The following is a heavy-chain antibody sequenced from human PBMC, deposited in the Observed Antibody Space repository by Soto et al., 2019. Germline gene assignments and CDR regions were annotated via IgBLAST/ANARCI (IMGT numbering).Heavy chain of an antibody. V-gene: IGHV4-59*01. CDR1: GGSMSSGY. Sequence: SETLCLTCSVSGGSMSSGYCIGFRQPPGKGLEWIGYIYYSGSTNYNPSLKSRVTISVDTSKNQFSLKLSSVTAADTAVYYCAICGDPPYSYGMDVWGQGTTVT. J-gene: IGHJ6*02. CDR2: IYYSGST. D-gene: IGHD4-17*01. CDR3: AICGDPPYSYGMDV.